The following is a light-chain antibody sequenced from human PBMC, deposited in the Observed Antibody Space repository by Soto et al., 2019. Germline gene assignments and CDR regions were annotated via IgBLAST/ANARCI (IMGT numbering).Light chain of an antibody. Sequence: AIQLTQSPSSLSASVGDRVAITCRASQDISSALAWYQQRPGKAPKLLIYDASSLESGVPARFSGSGSGSDFTLTISSLQPEDFATYYCQQFNSYPLTFAQGTRVEIK. CDR1: QDISSA. V-gene: IGKV1-13*02. CDR3: QQFNSYPLT. CDR2: DAS. J-gene: IGKJ1*01.